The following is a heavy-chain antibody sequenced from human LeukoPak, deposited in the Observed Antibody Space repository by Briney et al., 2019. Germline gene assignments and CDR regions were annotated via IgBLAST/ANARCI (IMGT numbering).Heavy chain of an antibody. CDR1: GFTFSSYG. V-gene: IGHV3-33*01. CDR3: ARDSGILTGYYIH. D-gene: IGHD3-9*01. Sequence: GGSLRLSCAASGFTFSSYGMPWVRQAPGKGLGWVAVIWYDGSNKYYADSVKGRFTISRDNSKNTLYLQMNSLRAEDTAVYYCARDSGILTGYYIHWGQGTLVTVSS. CDR2: IWYDGSNK. J-gene: IGHJ4*02.